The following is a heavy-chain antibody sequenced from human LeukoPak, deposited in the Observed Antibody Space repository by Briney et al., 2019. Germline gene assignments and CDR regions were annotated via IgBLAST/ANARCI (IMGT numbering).Heavy chain of an antibody. J-gene: IGHJ4*02. D-gene: IGHD6-13*01. V-gene: IGHV3-23*01. CDR2: ISGSGDST. CDR3: AKTRPLDSSSWSHGDY. Sequence: GGSLRLSCAASGFTFSSYAMSWVRQAPGKGLEWVSAISGSGDSTYYGDSVKGRFTISRDNSKNTLYLQMNSLRAEDTAAYYCAKTRPLDSSSWSHGDYWGQGTLVTVSS. CDR1: GFTFSSYA.